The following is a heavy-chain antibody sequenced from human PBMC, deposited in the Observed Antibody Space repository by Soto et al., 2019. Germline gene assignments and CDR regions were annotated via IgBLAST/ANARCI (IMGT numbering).Heavy chain of an antibody. CDR3: ARDPPPYYCGSSYPMDV. V-gene: IGHV1-18*01. CDR1: GYTFTSYG. J-gene: IGHJ6*02. Sequence: QVQLVQSGAEVKKPGASVKVSCKTSGYTFTSYGITWVRQAPGQGLEWMGWISGYTGNRYFAQKLRARVTMTTDTSTSKAYMELRSLRSDDTAVYYCARDPPPYYCGSSYPMDVWGQGTTVTVSS. CDR2: ISGYTGNR. D-gene: IGHD1-26*01.